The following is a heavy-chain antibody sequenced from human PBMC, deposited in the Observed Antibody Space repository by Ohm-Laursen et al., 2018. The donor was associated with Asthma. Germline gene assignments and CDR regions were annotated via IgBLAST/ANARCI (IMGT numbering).Heavy chain of an antibody. CDR2: IYHSGST. J-gene: IGHJ4*02. CDR3: ARDSSEVSWGHHLFDS. Sequence: SDTLSLTCAVSGGSISSGGYSWSWIRQPPGKGLEWIGYIYHSGSTYYNPSLKSRVTISVGTSKNEFSLRLSSLTAADTAVYYCARDSSEVSWGHHLFDSWGQGTLVTVSS. CDR1: GGSISSGGYS. D-gene: IGHD3-16*01. V-gene: IGHV4-30-2*01.